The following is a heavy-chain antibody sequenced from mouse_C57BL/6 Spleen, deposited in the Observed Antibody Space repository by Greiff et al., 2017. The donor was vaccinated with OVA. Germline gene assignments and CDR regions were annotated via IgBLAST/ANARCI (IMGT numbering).Heavy chain of an antibody. J-gene: IGHJ2*01. Sequence: VQLQQPGAELVKPGASVKLSCKASGYTFTSYWMHWVKQRPGQGLEWIGMIHPNSGSTNYNEKFKSKATLTVDKSSSAAYMQLSSLTSEDSAVYYCARRGWLLHFDYWGQGTTLTVSS. CDR1: GYTFTSYW. CDR3: ARRGWLLHFDY. CDR2: IHPNSGST. V-gene: IGHV1-64*01. D-gene: IGHD2-3*01.